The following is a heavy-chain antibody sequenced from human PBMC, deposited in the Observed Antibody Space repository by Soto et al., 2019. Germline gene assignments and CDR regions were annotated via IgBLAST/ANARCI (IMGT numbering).Heavy chain of an antibody. Sequence: QVQLVQSGAEVKKPGAQGRFSGRASGYPFPSLGISWVRQAPGQGLEWMGWISAYNGNTNYAQKLQGRVTMTTDTSTSTAYMELRSLRSDDTAVYYCARDPGTRSDYWGQGTLVTVSS. CDR3: ARDPGTRSDY. J-gene: IGHJ4*02. CDR2: ISAYNGNT. CDR1: GYPFPSLG. V-gene: IGHV1-18*01. D-gene: IGHD3-10*01.